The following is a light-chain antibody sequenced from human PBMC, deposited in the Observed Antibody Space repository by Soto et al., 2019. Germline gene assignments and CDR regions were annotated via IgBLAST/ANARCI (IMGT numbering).Light chain of an antibody. CDR3: QQNYKTPYT. V-gene: IGKV1-39*01. J-gene: IGKJ2*01. CDR2: AAS. CDR1: QSISTY. Sequence: DIQMTQSPSSLSASVGDTVTITCRASQSISTYLNWYQHKPGKAPNVLIYAASSLQSGVPSRFSGSGSGTDFTLTINSLQPEDFATYYCQQNYKTPYTFGQGTKLEIK.